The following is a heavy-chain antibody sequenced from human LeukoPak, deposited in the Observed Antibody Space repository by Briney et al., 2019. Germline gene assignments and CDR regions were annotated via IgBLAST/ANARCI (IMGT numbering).Heavy chain of an antibody. D-gene: IGHD5-12*01. CDR3: AKDRVVATISYFDY. J-gene: IGHJ4*02. V-gene: IGHV3-53*05. CDR1: GFTVSSNY. Sequence: GGSLRLSCAASGFTVSSNYMSWVRQAPGKGLEWVSVIYSGGSTYYADSVKGRFTISRDNSKNTLYLQMNSLRAEDTAVYYCAKDRVVATISYFDYWGQGTLVTVSS. CDR2: IYSGGST.